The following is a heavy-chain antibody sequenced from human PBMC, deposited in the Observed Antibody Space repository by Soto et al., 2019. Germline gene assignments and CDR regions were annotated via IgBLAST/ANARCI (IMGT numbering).Heavy chain of an antibody. D-gene: IGHD2-8*02. Sequence: EVQLVQSGAEVKKPGESLRISCKGSGYSFNSYWISWVRQMPGKGLEWMGRSDPSDSYTNYSPSFQGHVTISADKSISTAYLQWSSLKASDTAMYYCARTRGQNCTGGNCYFGMDVWGQGTTVTVSS. CDR3: ARTRGQNCTGGNCYFGMDV. CDR2: SDPSDSYT. V-gene: IGHV5-10-1*01. CDR1: GYSFNSYW. J-gene: IGHJ6*02.